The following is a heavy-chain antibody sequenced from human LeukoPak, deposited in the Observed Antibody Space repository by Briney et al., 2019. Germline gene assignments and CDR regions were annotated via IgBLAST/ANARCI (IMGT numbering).Heavy chain of an antibody. V-gene: IGHV1-2*02. D-gene: IGHD2-15*01. J-gene: IGHJ4*02. CDR3: AREGYYSGGACLDY. Sequence: ASVKVSCKASGYTLTGYYVNWVRQAPGQGLEGMGWINPNSGGTNYAQKFQGRVTMTRDTSISTAYMELSRLRSDDTAVYYCAREGYYSGGACLDYWGQGTLVTVSS. CDR2: INPNSGGT. CDR1: GYTLTGYY.